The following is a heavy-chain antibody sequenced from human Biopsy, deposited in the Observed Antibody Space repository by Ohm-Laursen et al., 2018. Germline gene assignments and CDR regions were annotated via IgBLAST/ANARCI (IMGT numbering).Heavy chain of an antibody. CDR3: ARATNSTGWPYYYFYGMDV. D-gene: IGHD2/OR15-2a*01. Sequence: SDTLSLMCTVSGRSISSDYWSWVRQTPGKGLEWVGYLYYSGSPNYNPSLKSRVTISVDTSKNQFSLRLNSVTAADTAVYHCARATNSTGWPYYYFYGMDVWGQGTTVTVSS. CDR1: GRSISSDY. J-gene: IGHJ6*02. V-gene: IGHV4-59*07. CDR2: LYYSGSP.